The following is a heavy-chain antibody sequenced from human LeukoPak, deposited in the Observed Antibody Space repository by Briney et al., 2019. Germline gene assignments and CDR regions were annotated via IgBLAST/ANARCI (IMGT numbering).Heavy chain of an antibody. V-gene: IGHV4-59*08. D-gene: IGHD3-10*01. CDR1: GGSISSDY. Sequence: SETLSLTCTVSGGSISSDYWSWIRQPPGKGLEWIGYISYSGSTNYNPSLRNRLTISLDTSKKQFSPKLSSVTAADTAVYYCARQRYASGNSYYLDYWGQGTLVTVSS. J-gene: IGHJ4*02. CDR3: ARQRYASGNSYYLDY. CDR2: ISYSGST.